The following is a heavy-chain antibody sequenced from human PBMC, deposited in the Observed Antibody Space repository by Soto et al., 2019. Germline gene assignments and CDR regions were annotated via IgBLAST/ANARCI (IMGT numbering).Heavy chain of an antibody. Sequence: EVQLLESGGGLAQPGGSLRLACAASGFTFSSFGMSWVRQAPGEGLEWVSTISGSGVSTYYADYVKGRFTISRDNSKNTMYVQMNSLSAEDTAVYYCANLYGSGNYDAGDYYYYGVAVWGQGTTVIVSS. D-gene: IGHD3-10*01. V-gene: IGHV3-23*01. J-gene: IGHJ6*02. CDR2: ISGSGVST. CDR3: ANLYGSGNYDAGDYYYYGVAV. CDR1: GFTFSSFG.